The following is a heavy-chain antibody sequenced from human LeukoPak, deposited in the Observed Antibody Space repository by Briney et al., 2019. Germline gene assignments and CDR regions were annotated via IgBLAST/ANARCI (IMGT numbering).Heavy chain of an antibody. V-gene: IGHV3-21*01. CDR3: ASSSWYHFGY. D-gene: IGHD6-13*01. Sequence: GGSLRLSCAASGFTFSSYAMSWVRQAPGKGLEWVSSISSTSSYIYYADSVKGRFTISRDNAKNSLYLQMNSLRDEDTAVYYCASSSWYHFGYWGQGTLVTVSS. CDR1: GFTFSSYA. CDR2: ISSTSSYI. J-gene: IGHJ4*02.